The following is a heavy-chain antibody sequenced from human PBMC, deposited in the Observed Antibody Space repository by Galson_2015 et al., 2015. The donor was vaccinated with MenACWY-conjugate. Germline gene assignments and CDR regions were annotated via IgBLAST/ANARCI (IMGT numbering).Heavy chain of an antibody. CDR3: ATYGHDYYYYYYMDV. Sequence: SLRLSCAASGFTFSSYWMHWVRQAPGKGLVWVSRINSDGSSTSYADSVKGRFTISRDNAKNTLYLQMNSLRAEDTAVYYCATYGHDYYYYYYMDVGGKGTTVTVSS. CDR2: INSDGSST. J-gene: IGHJ6*03. CDR1: GFTFSSYW. D-gene: IGHD3-10*01. V-gene: IGHV3-74*01.